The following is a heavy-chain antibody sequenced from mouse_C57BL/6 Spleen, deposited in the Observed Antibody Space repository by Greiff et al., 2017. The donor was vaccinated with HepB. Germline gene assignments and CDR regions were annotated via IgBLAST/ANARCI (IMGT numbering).Heavy chain of an antibody. D-gene: IGHD2-4*01. V-gene: IGHV14-2*01. J-gene: IGHJ2*01. CDR3: ARRDYDGDY. CDR2: IDPEDGET. Sequence: LKQSGAELVKPGASVKLSCTASGFNIKDYYMHWVKQRTEQGLEWIGRIDPEDGETKYAPKFQGKATITADTSSNTADLQLSSLTAEDTAVYYCARRDYDGDYWGQGTTLTVSS. CDR1: GFNIKDYY.